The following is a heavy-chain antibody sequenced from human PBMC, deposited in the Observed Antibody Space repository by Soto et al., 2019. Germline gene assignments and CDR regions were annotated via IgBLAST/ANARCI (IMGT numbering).Heavy chain of an antibody. Sequence: GKGLEWIGYIYYSGSTNYNPSLKSRFTISVDTSKYQCSLKLSSVTAADTAVFFFFQAEDGIRDVRSVSAFLLNRSSDL. J-gene: IGHJ2*01. V-gene: IGHV4-59*01. D-gene: IGHD3-10*02. CDR2: IYYSGST. CDR3: FQAEDGIRDVRSVSAFLLNRSSDL.